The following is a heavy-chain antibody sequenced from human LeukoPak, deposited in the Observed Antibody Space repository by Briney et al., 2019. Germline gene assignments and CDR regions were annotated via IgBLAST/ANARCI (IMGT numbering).Heavy chain of an antibody. J-gene: IGHJ4*02. CDR1: GFTFSSYW. CDR2: TKEDGSER. CDR3: VRDRSRGYY. D-gene: IGHD3-22*01. Sequence: PGGSLRLSCAASGFTFSSYWMSWARQAPGKGLEWVATTKEDGSERYYVDSVKGRFTISRDNATNSVYLQMNSLRAEDTAVYYCVRDRSRGYYWGPGTLVTVSS. V-gene: IGHV3-7*01.